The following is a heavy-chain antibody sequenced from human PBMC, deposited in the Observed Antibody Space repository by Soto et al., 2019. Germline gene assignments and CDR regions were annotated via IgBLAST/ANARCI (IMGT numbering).Heavy chain of an antibody. V-gene: IGHV4-39*01. CDR1: GGSINSRIYY. D-gene: IGHD2-21*02. Sequence: AETLSLTCTASGGSINSRIYYWGWIRHSPGKGLEWIGSIYYIGSTYYNPSLKSRVAMSVDTSKNQFSLKLRSVSAADTAVYYCARQRTSVVTQAYFDDWGPGSLIPVSS. CDR2: IYYIGST. CDR3: ARQRTSVVTQAYFDD. J-gene: IGHJ4*02.